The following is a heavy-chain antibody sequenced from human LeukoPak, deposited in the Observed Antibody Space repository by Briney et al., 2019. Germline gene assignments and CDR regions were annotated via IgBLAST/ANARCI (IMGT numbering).Heavy chain of an antibody. CDR3: AHRRPSQRLLDY. CDR1: GFSLSTSGVG. D-gene: IGHD6-25*01. J-gene: IGHJ4*02. CDR2: IYWNDDK. Sequence: SGPTLVNPTQTLTLTCTFSGFSLSTSGVGVGWIRQPPGKALEWLALIYWNDDKRYSPSLKSRLTITKDTSKNQVVLTMTSMDPVDTATYYCAHRRPSQRLLDYWGQGTLVTVSS. V-gene: IGHV2-5*01.